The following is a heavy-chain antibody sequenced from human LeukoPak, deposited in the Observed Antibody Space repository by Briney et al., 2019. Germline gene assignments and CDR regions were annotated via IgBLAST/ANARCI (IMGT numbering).Heavy chain of an antibody. D-gene: IGHD3-10*01. CDR1: GFTFSNAW. Sequence: GGSLRLSCAASGFTFSNAWMSWVRQAPGKGLEWVGRIKSKTDGGTTEYAAPVKGRFTISRDDSTNTLYLQMNSLKSEDTAVYYCTTYGSGRKFDYWGQGILVTVSS. J-gene: IGHJ4*02. CDR2: IKSKTDGGTT. CDR3: TTYGSGRKFDY. V-gene: IGHV3-15*01.